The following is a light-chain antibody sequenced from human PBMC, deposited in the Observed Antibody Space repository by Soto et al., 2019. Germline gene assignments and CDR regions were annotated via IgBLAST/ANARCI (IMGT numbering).Light chain of an antibody. CDR3: QQSYSSPPT. CDR2: TAS. V-gene: IGKV1-39*01. J-gene: IGKJ2*01. Sequence: DIQMTQSPSSLSASVGDRVTITCRASQSISTYLNWYQQKLGEAPNLLIYTASTLQSGVPSRFSGSGSGTYFTLTISSLRPEDFATYYFQQSYSSPPTFGRGTKLEIK. CDR1: QSISTY.